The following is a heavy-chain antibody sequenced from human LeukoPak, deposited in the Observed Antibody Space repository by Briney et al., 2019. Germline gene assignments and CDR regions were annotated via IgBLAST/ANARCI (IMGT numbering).Heavy chain of an antibody. V-gene: IGHV4-34*01. Sequence: SETLSLTCAVYGGSFSGYYWSWIRQPPGKGLEWIGEINHSGSTNYNPSLKSRVTISVDTSKNQFSLKLSSVTAADTAVYYCARAFGAYCTNGVCYHFVYWGQGILVTVSS. CDR2: INHSGST. D-gene: IGHD2-8*01. J-gene: IGHJ4*01. CDR3: ARAFGAYCTNGVCYHFVY. CDR1: GGSFSGYY.